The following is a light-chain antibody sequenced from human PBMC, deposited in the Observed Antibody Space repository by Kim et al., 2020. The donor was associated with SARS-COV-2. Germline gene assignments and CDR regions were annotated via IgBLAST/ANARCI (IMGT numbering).Light chain of an antibody. CDR1: QSVSSN. CDR2: GAS. J-gene: IGKJ4*01. V-gene: IGKV3-15*01. Sequence: VSPGERATLSCRASQSVSSNLAWYQQKPGQAPRLLIYGASTRATGIPARFSGSGSGTEFTLTISSPQSEDFAVYYCQQYNNWPLTFGGGTKVDIK. CDR3: QQYNNWPLT.